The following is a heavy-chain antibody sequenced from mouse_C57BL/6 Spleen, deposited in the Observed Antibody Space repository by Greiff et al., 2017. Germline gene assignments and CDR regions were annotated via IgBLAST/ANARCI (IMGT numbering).Heavy chain of an antibody. CDR3: AKIYYGNYRYFDG. J-gene: IGHJ1*03. D-gene: IGHD2-1*01. CDR2: ISYDGSN. Sequence: EVKLQESGPGLVKPSQSLSLTCSVTGYSITSGYYWNWIRQLPGNQLEWMGYISYDGSNTSNPSLKNRISITRDTSKNQFFLKLNSVTTEDTATYYCAKIYYGNYRYFDGWGTGTTVTVSS. V-gene: IGHV3-6*01. CDR1: GYSITSGYY.